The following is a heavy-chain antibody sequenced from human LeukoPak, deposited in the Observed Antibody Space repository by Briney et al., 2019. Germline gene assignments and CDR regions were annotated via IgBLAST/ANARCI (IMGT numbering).Heavy chain of an antibody. V-gene: IGHV4-39*07. D-gene: IGHD3-3*01. CDR2: VHLDGRT. Sequence: SETLSLTCSVSGGSISSNGYYWGWIRQPPGKGLEWIGEVHLDGRTNYNPSLKSRLIMSVDLPENHISLKLTSVTAADTAVYYCAREGGFYRPLDYSGQGTLVTVSS. J-gene: IGHJ4*02. CDR1: GGSISSNGYY. CDR3: AREGGFYRPLDY.